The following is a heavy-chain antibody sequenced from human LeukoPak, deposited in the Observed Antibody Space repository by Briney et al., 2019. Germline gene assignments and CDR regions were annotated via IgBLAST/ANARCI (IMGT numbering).Heavy chain of an antibody. J-gene: IGHJ4*02. CDR1: GGTFSGNE. D-gene: IGHD6-13*01. CDR2: IIPNLGTA. V-gene: IGHV1-69*04. CDR3: ARWASIIYDSNWYAPLDY. Sequence: GSSVKVSCKASGGTFSGNEISWVRQAPGQGLEWMGRIIPNLGTANYAQSFQGRVTITADKSTSTAYMELSSLRSEDTAVYFCARWASIIYDSNWYAPLDYWGQGTLVTVSS.